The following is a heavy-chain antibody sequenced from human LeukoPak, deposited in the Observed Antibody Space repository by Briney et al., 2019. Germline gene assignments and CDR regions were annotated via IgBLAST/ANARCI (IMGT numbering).Heavy chain of an antibody. V-gene: IGHV3-30-3*01. J-gene: IGHJ4*02. Sequence: PGGSLRLSCAASGFTFGSYAMHWVRQAPGKGLEWVAVISYDGSNKYYADSVKGRFTISRDNSKNTLYLQMNSLRAEDTAVYYCARAKGSGSYYNVPFDYWGQGTLVTVSS. CDR3: ARAKGSGSYYNVPFDY. CDR2: ISYDGSNK. D-gene: IGHD3-10*01. CDR1: GFTFGSYA.